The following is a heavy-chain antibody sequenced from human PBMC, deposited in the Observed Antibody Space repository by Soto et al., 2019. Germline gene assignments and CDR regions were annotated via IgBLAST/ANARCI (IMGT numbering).Heavy chain of an antibody. CDR1: GFNFCYRA. J-gene: IGHJ4*02. V-gene: IGHV3-23*01. Sequence: EGSLRRSCVAYGFNFCYRAMRWVCQAKGKGLQWVSTISGSGEKTYYADSVKGRFSISSDRSKNTLYLQMDSLRADDTAVYYCASRPAHIVPRPDYWRQGPLVNVST. CDR3: ASRPAHIVPRPDY. D-gene: IGHD2-2*01. CDR2: ISGSGEKT.